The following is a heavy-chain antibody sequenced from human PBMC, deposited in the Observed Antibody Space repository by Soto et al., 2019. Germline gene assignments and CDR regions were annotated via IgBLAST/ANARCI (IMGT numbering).Heavy chain of an antibody. CDR3: ARDPATMGVYYYYGMDV. D-gene: IGHD2-2*01. V-gene: IGHV3-33*01. CDR1: GFTFSSDG. Sequence: PGGALRLSCAASGFTFSSDGMHWVRQAPGKGLEWVAVIWYDGSNKYYADSVKGRFTISRDNSKNTLYLQMNSLRAEDTAVYYCARDPATMGVYYYYGMDVWGQGTTVTVSS. CDR2: IWYDGSNK. J-gene: IGHJ6*02.